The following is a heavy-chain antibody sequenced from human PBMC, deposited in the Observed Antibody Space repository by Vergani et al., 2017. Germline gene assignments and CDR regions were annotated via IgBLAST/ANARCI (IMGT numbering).Heavy chain of an antibody. D-gene: IGHD5-18*01. CDR2: ISSSSSYI. CDR1: GFTFSSYS. CDR3: ARGLQGYSYGYHDY. V-gene: IGHV3-21*01. J-gene: IGHJ4*02. Sequence: EVQLVESGGGLVKPGGSLRLSCAASGFTFSSYSMNWVRQAPGKGLEWVSSISSSSSYIYYADSVKGRFTISRDNAKNSLYLQMSSLRAEDTAVYYCARGLQGYSYGYHDYWGQGTLVTVSS.